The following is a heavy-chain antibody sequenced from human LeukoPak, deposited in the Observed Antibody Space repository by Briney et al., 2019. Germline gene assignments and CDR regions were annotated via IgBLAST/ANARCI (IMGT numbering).Heavy chain of an antibody. V-gene: IGHV4-31*03. CDR3: ARDRVPFDGYYYYSMDV. Sequence: SQTLSLTCTISGGSISSGGYYWSWIRQHPGKGLEWIGYIYYSGSTYYNPSLKSRVTISVDTSKNQFSLKLSSVTAADTAVYYCARDRVPFDGYYYYSMDVWGQGTTVTVSS. CDR1: GGSISSGGYY. D-gene: IGHD3-16*01. J-gene: IGHJ6*02. CDR2: IYYSGST.